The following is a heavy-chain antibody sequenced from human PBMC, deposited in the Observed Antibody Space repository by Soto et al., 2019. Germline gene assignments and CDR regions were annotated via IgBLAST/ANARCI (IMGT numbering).Heavy chain of an antibody. V-gene: IGHV4-30-4*01. CDR3: ARDLWVEPELYYYGMDV. Sequence: SETLSLTCTVSGDSISSADYYWSWIRQTPGKGLEWVGHIFYSGTTYYNPSLKSRLTISVDTSKNHFSLRLTSVTAADTAVYYCARDLWVEPELYYYGMDVWGQGTTVTVSS. CDR1: GDSISSADYY. D-gene: IGHD1-1*01. J-gene: IGHJ6*02. CDR2: IFYSGTT.